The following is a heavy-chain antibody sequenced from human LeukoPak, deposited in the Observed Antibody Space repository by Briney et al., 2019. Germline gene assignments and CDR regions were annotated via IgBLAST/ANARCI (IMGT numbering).Heavy chain of an antibody. CDR2: INSEGSST. CDR1: GFTFSSDW. J-gene: IGHJ4*02. Sequence: GGSLRLSCAASGFTFSSDWMHWVRQAPGKGMVWVSRINSEGSSTSYAGSGKGRFTIARHNAKNTLYLQMNSLRAEDTAVYYCANGFYFDYWGQGTLVTVSS. CDR3: ANGFYFDY. V-gene: IGHV3-74*01.